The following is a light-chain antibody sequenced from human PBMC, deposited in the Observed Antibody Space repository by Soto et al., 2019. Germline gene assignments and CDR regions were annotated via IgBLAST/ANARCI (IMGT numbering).Light chain of an antibody. CDR1: QSVSSN. Sequence: EIVMTQSPATLSVSPGERATLSCRASQSVSSNLAWYQQKPGQAPRLLIYGASTQAIGILARFSGSGSGTEFPLTISSLQSEDFAVYSCQQYNNWPPYFGGGTKVEIK. CDR3: QQYNNWPPY. J-gene: IGKJ4*01. CDR2: GAS. V-gene: IGKV3-15*01.